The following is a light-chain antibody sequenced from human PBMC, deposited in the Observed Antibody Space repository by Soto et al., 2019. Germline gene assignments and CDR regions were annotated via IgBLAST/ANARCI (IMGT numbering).Light chain of an antibody. V-gene: IGKV3-11*01. J-gene: IGKJ4*01. CDR3: RQRTNWPLT. CDR2: DAS. Sequence: EIVLTQSPATLSLSPGERATLSCRASQSVTTYLAWYQQKPGQAPRLLIYDASNRATGIPARFSGSGSGTAFTLTISSLEPEDFAVYYCRQRTNWPLTFGGGTKVEIK. CDR1: QSVTTY.